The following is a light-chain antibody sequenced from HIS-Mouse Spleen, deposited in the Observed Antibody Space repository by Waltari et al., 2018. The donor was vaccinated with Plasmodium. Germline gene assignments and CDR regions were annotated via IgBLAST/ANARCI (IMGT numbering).Light chain of an antibody. CDR1: ALPTKY. J-gene: IGLJ3*02. V-gene: IGLV3-10*01. CDR3: YSTDSSGNHRV. CDR2: EDS. Sequence: VSVSPGQTARIPCSGAALPTKYAYWYQQKSGQAPVLVIYEDSKRPSGIPERFSGSSSGTMATLTISGAQVEDEADYYCYSTDSSGNHRVFGGGTKLTVL.